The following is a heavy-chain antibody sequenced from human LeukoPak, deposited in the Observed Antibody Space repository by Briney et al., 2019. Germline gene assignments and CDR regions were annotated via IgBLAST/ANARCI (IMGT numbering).Heavy chain of an antibody. Sequence: GGSLRLSCAASGFTFSSYAMSWVRQAPGKGLEWVSAISGSGGSTYYADSVKGRFTISRDNSNNTLYLQMNSLRAEDTAVYYCAKDLDYGGNFHFDYWGQGTLVTVSS. CDR1: GFTFSSYA. CDR3: AKDLDYGGNFHFDY. CDR2: ISGSGGST. V-gene: IGHV3-23*01. J-gene: IGHJ4*02. D-gene: IGHD4-23*01.